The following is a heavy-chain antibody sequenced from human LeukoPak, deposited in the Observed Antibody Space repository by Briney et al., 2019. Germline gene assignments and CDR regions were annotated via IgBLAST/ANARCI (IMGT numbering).Heavy chain of an antibody. CDR1: GGSFSGYY. J-gene: IGHJ6*02. Sequence: SETLSLTCAVYGGSFSGYYWSWIRQPPGKGLEWIGEINHSGSTNYNPSLKSRVTISVDTSKNQFSLKLSSVTAADTAVYYCARGLAAAGTPTNVWGQGTTVTVSS. V-gene: IGHV4-34*01. CDR3: ARGLAAAGTPTNV. CDR2: INHSGST. D-gene: IGHD6-13*01.